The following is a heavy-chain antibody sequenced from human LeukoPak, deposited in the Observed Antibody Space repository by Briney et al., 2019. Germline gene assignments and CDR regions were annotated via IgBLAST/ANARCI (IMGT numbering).Heavy chain of an antibody. CDR3: ARQTLAAADSELDY. Sequence: SETLSLTCTVSGYSISSGYYWGWIRQPPGKGLDWIGSIYHSGSTYYNPSLKSRVTISVDTSKNQFSLKLSSVTAADTAVYYCARQTLAAADSELDYWGQGTLVTVSS. D-gene: IGHD6-13*01. J-gene: IGHJ4*02. V-gene: IGHV4-38-2*02. CDR1: GYSISSGYY. CDR2: IYHSGST.